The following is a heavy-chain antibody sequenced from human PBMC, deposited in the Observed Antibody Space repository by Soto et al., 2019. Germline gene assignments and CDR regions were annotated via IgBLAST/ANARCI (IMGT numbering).Heavy chain of an antibody. J-gene: IGHJ4*02. CDR2: ISSSSSYI. Sequence: EVQLVESGGGLVKPGGSLRLSCAASGFTFSSYSMNWVRQAPGKGLEWVSSISSSSSYIYYADSVKGRFTISRDNAKNSQYLKMNSLRAEDTAVYYCARALPYSSSPFDYWGQGTLVSVSS. CDR3: ARALPYSSSPFDY. D-gene: IGHD6-13*01. CDR1: GFTFSSYS. V-gene: IGHV3-21*01.